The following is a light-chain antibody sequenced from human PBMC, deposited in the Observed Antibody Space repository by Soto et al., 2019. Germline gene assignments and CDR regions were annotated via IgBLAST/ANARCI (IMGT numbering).Light chain of an antibody. J-gene: IGKJ4*01. CDR3: QQYNRWPPLT. V-gene: IGKV3-15*01. CDR2: GAS. CDR1: QSVSSGY. Sequence: IVLTQSPCALSLSPGERATLSCRASQSVSSGYLAWYQQKPGQPPRLLIYGASTRATGIPARFSGSGSGTEFTLTISYLQSEDFAVYYCQQYNRWPPLTFGGGTKVAIK.